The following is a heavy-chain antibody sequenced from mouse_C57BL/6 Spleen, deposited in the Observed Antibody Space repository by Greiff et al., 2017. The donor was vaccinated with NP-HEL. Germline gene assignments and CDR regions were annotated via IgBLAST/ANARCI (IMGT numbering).Heavy chain of an antibody. V-gene: IGHV14-4*01. CDR1: GFNIKDDY. D-gene: IGHD2-2*01. J-gene: IGHJ4*01. CDR3: TTLWLRRRNYAMDY. CDR2: IDPENGDT. Sequence: EVQLQQSGAELVRPGASVKLSCTASGFNIKDDYMHWVKQRPEQGLEWIGWIDPENGDTEYASKFQGKATITADPSSNTAYLQLSSLTSEDTAVYYWTTLWLRRRNYAMDYWGQGTSVTVSS.